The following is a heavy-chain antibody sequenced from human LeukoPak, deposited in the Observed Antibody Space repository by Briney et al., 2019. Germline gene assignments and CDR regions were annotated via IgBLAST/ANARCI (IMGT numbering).Heavy chain of an antibody. Sequence: PSKTLSLTYTVSGGSISSGGYYWSWIRQHPGKGLEWIGYIYYSGSTYYNPSLKSRVTISVDTSKNQFSLKLSSVTAADTAVYYCASLGYYYDSSGYYLFDYWGQGTLVTVSS. CDR3: ASLGYYYDSSGYYLFDY. CDR1: GGSISSGGYY. V-gene: IGHV4-31*03. D-gene: IGHD3-22*01. J-gene: IGHJ4*02. CDR2: IYYSGST.